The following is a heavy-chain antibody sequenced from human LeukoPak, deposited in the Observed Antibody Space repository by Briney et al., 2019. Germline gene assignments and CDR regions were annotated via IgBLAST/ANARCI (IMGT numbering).Heavy chain of an antibody. CDR2: MNPNSGNT. D-gene: IGHD3-22*01. V-gene: IGHV1-8*01. Sequence: ASVTVSCKASGYTFTSYDINWVRQATGQGLEWMGWMNPNSGNTGYAQKFQGRVTMTRNTSISTAYMELSSLRSEDTAVYYCARGSYDSSGYPIWGQGTMVTVSS. CDR3: ARGSYDSSGYPI. J-gene: IGHJ3*02. CDR1: GYTFTSYD.